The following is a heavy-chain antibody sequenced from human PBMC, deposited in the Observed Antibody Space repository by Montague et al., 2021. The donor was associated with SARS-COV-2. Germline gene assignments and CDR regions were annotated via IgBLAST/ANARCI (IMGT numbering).Heavy chain of an antibody. J-gene: IGHJ4*02. D-gene: IGHD4-17*01. CDR2: IYYSGNT. V-gene: IGHV4-31*03. CDR3: ARDFWGYGETDN. Sequence: TLSLTCTVSGGSIDSGCFFWSWIRQHPGKGLEWIGYIYYSGNTYYNPSLKSRVTISVDTSKNQLSLKLSSVTAEDTALYYCARDFWGYGETDNWGQGTLVTVSS. CDR1: GGSIDSGCFF.